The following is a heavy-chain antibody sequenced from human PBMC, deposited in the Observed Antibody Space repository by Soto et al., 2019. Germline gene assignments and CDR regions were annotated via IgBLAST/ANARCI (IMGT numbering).Heavy chain of an antibody. J-gene: IGHJ4*02. D-gene: IGHD1-26*01. Sequence: GASVKVSCKVSGYTLTELSMHWVRQAPGQGLEWMGWINPNSGGTNYAQKFQGWVTMTRDTSISTAYMELSRLRSDDTAVYYCARDLNVVGATPYYFDYWGQGTLVTVSS. V-gene: IGHV1-2*04. CDR1: GYTLTELS. CDR2: INPNSGGT. CDR3: ARDLNVVGATPYYFDY.